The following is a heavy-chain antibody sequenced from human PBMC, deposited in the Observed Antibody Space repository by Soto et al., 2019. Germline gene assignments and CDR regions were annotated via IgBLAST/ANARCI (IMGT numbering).Heavy chain of an antibody. CDR1: GFTFSTHY. CDR3: ARATFNTYYYYFYMDV. D-gene: IGHD1-1*01. CDR2: IKPDGSEE. Sequence: GGSLRLSCAASGFTFSTHYMTWVRQAPGKGLEWVATIKPDGSEEYYVDSMKGRFTLSRDNAGNSLYLQVSSLRADDTAVYYCARATFNTYYYYFYMDVWGKGTTVTVSS. J-gene: IGHJ6*03. V-gene: IGHV3-7*04.